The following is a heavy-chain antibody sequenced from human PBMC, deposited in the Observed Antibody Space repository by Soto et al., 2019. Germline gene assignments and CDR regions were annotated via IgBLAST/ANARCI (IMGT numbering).Heavy chain of an antibody. CDR2: ISYDGSNK. V-gene: IGHV3-30-3*01. CDR1: GFTFSSYA. D-gene: IGHD2-21*01. J-gene: IGHJ4*02. Sequence: GGSLRLSCAASGFTFSSYAMHWVRQAPGKGLEWVAVISYDGSNKYYADSVKGRFTISRDNSKNTLYLQMNSLRAEDTAVYYCARDFQMWRPLYYFDYWGQGTLVTVSS. CDR3: ARDFQMWRPLYYFDY.